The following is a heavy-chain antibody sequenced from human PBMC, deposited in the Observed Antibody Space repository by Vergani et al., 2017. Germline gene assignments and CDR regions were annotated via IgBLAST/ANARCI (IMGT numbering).Heavy chain of an antibody. CDR3: AKDLGYSYGTRFDY. Sequence: EVQLLESGGGLVQPGGSLRLSCAASGFTFSSYAMSWVRQAPGKGLEWVSAISGSGGSTYYADSVKGRFTISRDNSKNSLYLQMNSLRAEDTALYYCAKDLGYSYGTRFDYWGQGTLVTVSS. CDR1: GFTFSSYA. D-gene: IGHD5-18*01. V-gene: IGHV3-23*01. J-gene: IGHJ4*02. CDR2: ISGSGGST.